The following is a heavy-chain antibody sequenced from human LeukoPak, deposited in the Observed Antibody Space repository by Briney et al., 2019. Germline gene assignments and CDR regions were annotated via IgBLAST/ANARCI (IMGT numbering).Heavy chain of an antibody. Sequence: PGRSLRLSCAASGFTFSSYPMHWVRQAPGKGLEWVAVISYDGSNKYYADSVKGRFTISRDNSKNTLYLQMNSLRAEDTAVYYCARDWAGGYSYGPADYYYGMDVWGQGTTVTVSS. CDR3: ARDWAGGYSYGPADYYYGMDV. CDR2: ISYDGSNK. J-gene: IGHJ6*02. V-gene: IGHV3-30-3*01. CDR1: GFTFSSYP. D-gene: IGHD5-18*01.